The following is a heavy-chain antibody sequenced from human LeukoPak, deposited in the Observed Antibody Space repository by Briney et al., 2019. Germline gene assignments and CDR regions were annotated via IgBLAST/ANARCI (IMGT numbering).Heavy chain of an antibody. Sequence: GGSLRLSCAASGFIFSSYSMNWVRQAPGKGLEWVSYISSSGSTIYYADSVKGRFTISRDNAKNSLYLQMNSLRAEDTAVYYCARDLGLYYYDSSGYGFSGWGQGTLVTVSS. J-gene: IGHJ4*02. D-gene: IGHD3-22*01. CDR3: ARDLGLYYYDSSGYGFSG. CDR2: ISSSGSTI. V-gene: IGHV3-48*04. CDR1: GFIFSSYS.